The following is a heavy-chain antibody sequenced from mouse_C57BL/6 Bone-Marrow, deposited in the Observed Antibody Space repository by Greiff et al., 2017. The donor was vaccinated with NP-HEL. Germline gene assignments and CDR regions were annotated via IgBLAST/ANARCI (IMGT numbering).Heavy chain of an antibody. D-gene: IGHD4-1*01. CDR1: GFTFSDYY. CDR3: ARQKANWGFDY. CDR2: ISNGGGST. Sequence: DVMLVESGGGLVQPGGSLKLSCAASGFTFSDYYMYWVRQTPEKRLEWVAYISNGGGSTYYPDTVKGRFTISRDNAKNTLYLQMSRLKSEDTAMYYCARQKANWGFDYWGQGTTLTVSS. J-gene: IGHJ2*01. V-gene: IGHV5-12*01.